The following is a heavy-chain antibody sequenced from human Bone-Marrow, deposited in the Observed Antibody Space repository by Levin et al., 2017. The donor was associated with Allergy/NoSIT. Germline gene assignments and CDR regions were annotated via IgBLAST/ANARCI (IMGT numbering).Heavy chain of an antibody. D-gene: IGHD6-6*01. Sequence: GGSLRLSCAVSGFTFDDYAMHWVRQVPGQGLEWVSGISWNSGSSGYADSVKGRFTISRDNAKKSLYLQMDSLRPEDTAFYFCVKDVDSSSSGLNYFDYWGQGTLVAVSS. CDR1: GFTFDDYA. CDR3: VKDVDSSSSGLNYFDY. V-gene: IGHV3-9*01. CDR2: ISWNSGSS. J-gene: IGHJ4*02.